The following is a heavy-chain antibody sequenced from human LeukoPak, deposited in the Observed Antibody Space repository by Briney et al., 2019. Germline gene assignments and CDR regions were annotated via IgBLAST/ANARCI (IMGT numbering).Heavy chain of an antibody. V-gene: IGHV4-34*01. CDR2: INHSGST. J-gene: IGHJ4*02. Sequence: SETLSLTCAVYGGSFSGYYWSWIRQPPGKGLEWIGEINHSGSTNYNPSLKSRVTISVDTSKNQFSLKLSSVTAADTAVYYCARGVSSSSWYSEYYYFDYWGQGTLVTVPS. CDR3: ARGVSSSSWYSEYYYFDY. CDR1: GGSFSGYY. D-gene: IGHD6-13*01.